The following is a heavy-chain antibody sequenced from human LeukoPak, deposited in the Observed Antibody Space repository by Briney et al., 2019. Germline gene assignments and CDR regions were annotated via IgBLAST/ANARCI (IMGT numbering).Heavy chain of an antibody. CDR2: IYSGGTT. J-gene: IGHJ4*02. CDR3: ARRAGGYSHPYDY. Sequence: GGSLRLSCAASGFTFDDYAMHWVRQAPGKGLEWVSLIYSGGTTYYADSVKGRFTISRDNSKNTLYLQMNSLRAEDTAVYYCARRAGGYSHPYDYWGQGILVTVSS. CDR1: GFTFDDYA. D-gene: IGHD4-23*01. V-gene: IGHV3-53*01.